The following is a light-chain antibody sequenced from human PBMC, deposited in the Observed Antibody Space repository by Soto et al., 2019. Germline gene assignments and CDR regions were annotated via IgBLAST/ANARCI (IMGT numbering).Light chain of an antibody. CDR1: QTISSW. CDR2: KAS. Sequence: SQMSISTYRLSVFELESVEIGVRTSQTISSWLAWYQQKPGKAPKLLIYKASTLKSGVPSRFIGSGSATDFTLPICRQPPEAVVPYSRQCYNSVLEAFAEGTKVDIK. J-gene: IGKJ4*02. CDR3: QCYNSVLEA. V-gene: IGKV1-5*03.